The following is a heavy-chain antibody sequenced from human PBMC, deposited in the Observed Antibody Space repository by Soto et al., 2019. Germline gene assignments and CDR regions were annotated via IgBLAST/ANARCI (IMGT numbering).Heavy chain of an antibody. CDR2: ISRDGRIT. Sequence: GGSLRLSCSVSGFNFMSYAMHWVRRAPGRRLEHVSAISRDGRITYYAASVNDRFTITRDNSKNTLYRQMSSLSVDDTAVYYCAKDQWGLSGEWLGGYFDHWGQGTQVTVSS. CDR3: AKDQWGLSGEWLGGYFDH. J-gene: IGHJ4*02. V-gene: IGHV3-64D*06. CDR1: GFNFMSYA. D-gene: IGHD2-8*02.